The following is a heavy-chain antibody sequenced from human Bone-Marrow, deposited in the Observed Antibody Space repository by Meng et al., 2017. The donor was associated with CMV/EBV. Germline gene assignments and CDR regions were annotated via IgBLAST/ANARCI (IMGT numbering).Heavy chain of an antibody. CDR2: INHGGGT. CDR1: GYY. Sequence: GYYWSWIRRPPRKGLEWVRSINHGGGTNYNPYLKNQVTISVDTSKNQITLKLSYVIAADTAVYYCARVTRKPHSSGSSCYLLGYHDYWGQGTLVTVSS. V-gene: IGHV4-34*01. J-gene: IGHJ4*02. CDR3: ARVTRKPHSSGSSCYLLGYHDY. D-gene: IGHD2-15*01.